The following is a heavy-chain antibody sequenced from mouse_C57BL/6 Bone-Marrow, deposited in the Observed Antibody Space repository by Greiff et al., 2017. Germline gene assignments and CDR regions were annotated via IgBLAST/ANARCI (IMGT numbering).Heavy chain of an antibody. CDR2: IYPRDGST. V-gene: IGHV1-78*01. CDR3: ARAPLDY. Sequence: QVQLQQSEAEWGKQGVSGKREGKGTGGAGTGQASHLLKQRPEQGLEWIGYIYPRDGSTKYNEKFKGKATLTAEKSSSTAYMQLNSLTSEDSAVYFCARAPLDYWGQGTTLTVSS. CDR1: GGAGTGQA. J-gene: IGHJ2*01.